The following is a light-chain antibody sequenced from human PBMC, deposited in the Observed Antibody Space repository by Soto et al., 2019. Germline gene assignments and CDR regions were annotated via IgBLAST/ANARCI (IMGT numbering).Light chain of an antibody. CDR1: QSVSTK. J-gene: IGKJ5*01. Sequence: ETVMTQSPATLSVSPGERATLSCRASQSVSTKLAWYQQKPGQPPRLLIYGASTRATGIPARFSGSGSGTEFTLTLSSLQSEDFAVYYCQQYDDWPPITFGQGTRLEMK. CDR3: QQYDDWPPIT. V-gene: IGKV3D-15*01. CDR2: GAS.